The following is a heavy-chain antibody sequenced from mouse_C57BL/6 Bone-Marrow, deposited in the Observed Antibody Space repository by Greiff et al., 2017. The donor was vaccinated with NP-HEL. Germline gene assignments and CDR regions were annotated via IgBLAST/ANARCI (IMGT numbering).Heavy chain of an antibody. CDR2: IYPRSGNT. D-gene: IGHD1-1*01. Sequence: VQLQQSGAELARPGASVKLSCKASGYTFTSYGISWVKQRTGQGLEWIGEIYPRSGNTYYNEKFKGKATLTADKSSSTAYMELRSLTSEDSAVYFCATTVVASGFDYWGQGTTLTVSS. CDR3: ATTVVASGFDY. CDR1: GYTFTSYG. J-gene: IGHJ2*01. V-gene: IGHV1-81*01.